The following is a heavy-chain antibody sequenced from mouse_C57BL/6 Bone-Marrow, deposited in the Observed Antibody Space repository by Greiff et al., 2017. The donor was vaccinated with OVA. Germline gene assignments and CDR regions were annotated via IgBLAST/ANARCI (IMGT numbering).Heavy chain of an antibody. Sequence: EVQRVESGGGLVKPGGSLKLSCAASGFTFSDYGMHWVRQAPETGLEWVAYISSGSSTIYYADTVKGRFTISRDNAKNTLFLQMTSLRSEDTAMYYCARKEFQGFAYWGQGTLVTVSA. D-gene: IGHD3-2*02. J-gene: IGHJ3*01. CDR2: ISSGSSTI. CDR1: GFTFSDYG. CDR3: ARKEFQGFAY. V-gene: IGHV5-17*01.